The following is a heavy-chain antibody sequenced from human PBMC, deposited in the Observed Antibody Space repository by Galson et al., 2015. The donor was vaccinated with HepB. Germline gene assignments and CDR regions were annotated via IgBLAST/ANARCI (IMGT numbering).Heavy chain of an antibody. J-gene: IGHJ6*02. V-gene: IGHV4-39*01. Sequence: SETLSLTCSVSGVSVSSSGFYWAWVRQPPGKGLEWIGTLFHTVGSYSNPSLTSRVTLSVDTSKNQFSLKLTSVTAADTAVYYCARPVASFFYAMDVWGPGTTVIVSS. CDR1: GVSVSSSGFY. CDR2: LFHTVGS. CDR3: ARPVASFFYAMDV.